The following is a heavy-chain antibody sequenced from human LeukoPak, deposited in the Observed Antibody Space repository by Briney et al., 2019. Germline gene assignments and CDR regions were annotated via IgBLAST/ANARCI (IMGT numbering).Heavy chain of an antibody. V-gene: IGHV4-38-2*02. CDR3: AREHGDYVSYFDY. D-gene: IGHD4-17*01. CDR2: ISHSGST. J-gene: IGHJ4*02. CDR1: GYSISSGYY. Sequence: KPSETLSLTCTVSGYSISSGYYWGWIRQPPGKGLEWIGSISHSGSTNYNPSLKSRVTISVDTSKNQFSLKLSSVTAADTAVYYCAREHGDYVSYFDYWGQGTLVTVSS.